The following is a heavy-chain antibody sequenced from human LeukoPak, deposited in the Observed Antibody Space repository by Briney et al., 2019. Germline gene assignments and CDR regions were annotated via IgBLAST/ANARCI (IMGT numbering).Heavy chain of an antibody. V-gene: IGHV3-48*01. CDR2: ISSGSSVI. J-gene: IGHJ6*04. Sequence: GGSLRLSCAASGFNFDNFEMHWVRQAPGKGLEWISYISSGSSVIEYADSVKGRFTISRDNSKNTLYLQMNSLRAEDTAVYYCARDAAGYYGMDVWGKGTTVTVSS. CDR1: GFNFDNFE. CDR3: ARDAAGYYGMDV.